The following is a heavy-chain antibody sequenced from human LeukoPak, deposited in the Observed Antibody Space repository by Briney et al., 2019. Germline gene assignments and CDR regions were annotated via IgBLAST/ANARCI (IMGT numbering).Heavy chain of an antibody. CDR3: ASRPVDTTMIYHFDY. V-gene: IGHV3-53*01. CDR2: IYSGGTT. Sequence: PGGSLRLSCATSGFTVSSNYMSWVRQAPGKGLEWVSVIYSGGTTYYADSVKGRFTVSRDNSKNTLYLQMNSLRAEDTAVYYCASRPVDTTMIYHFDYWGPGTLVTVSS. D-gene: IGHD5-18*01. J-gene: IGHJ4*02. CDR1: GFTVSSNY.